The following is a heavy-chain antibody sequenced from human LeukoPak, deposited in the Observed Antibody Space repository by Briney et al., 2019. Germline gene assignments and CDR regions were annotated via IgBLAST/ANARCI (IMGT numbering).Heavy chain of an antibody. CDR1: GYTFTSYA. D-gene: IGHD2-15*01. V-gene: IGHV1-3*01. Sequence: ASVKVSCKASGYTFTSYAMHWLRQAPGRRLEWMGWINAGSGNTKYSQNFQGRVTISRDTSASTAYMELSSLTSEDTAVYYCARDSGEYYFDYWGQGTLVTVSS. CDR2: INAGSGNT. CDR3: ARDSGEYYFDY. J-gene: IGHJ4*02.